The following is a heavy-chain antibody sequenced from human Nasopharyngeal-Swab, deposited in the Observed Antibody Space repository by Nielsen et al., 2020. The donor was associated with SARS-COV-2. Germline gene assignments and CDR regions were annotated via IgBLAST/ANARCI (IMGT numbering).Heavy chain of an antibody. CDR3: AGEGRDSSSYYFDY. CDR1: GFTFSSYS. CDR2: ISSSSSTI. Sequence: GGSLRLSCAASGFTFSSYSMNWIRQAPGKGLEWVSYISSSSSTIYYPDSVKGRFTTSRDNAKNSLYLQMNSLRAEDTAMYYCAGEGRDSSSYYFDYWGQGTLVTVSS. V-gene: IGHV3-48*04. J-gene: IGHJ4*02. D-gene: IGHD6-6*01.